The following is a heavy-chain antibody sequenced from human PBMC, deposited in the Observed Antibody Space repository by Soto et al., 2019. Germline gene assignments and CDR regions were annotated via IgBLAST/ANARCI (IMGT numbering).Heavy chain of an antibody. CDR3: ARLVAPGQFDY. Sequence: ASVKVSCKASGYTFADYSVHWVLQAPGQSLEWMGWINSAHGKTKYSQKFQARVTITRDASATTDYLELSSLRSEDTAVYYCARLVAPGQFDYWGQGTRVTVSS. D-gene: IGHD5-12*01. CDR1: GYTFADYS. J-gene: IGHJ4*02. V-gene: IGHV1-3*04. CDR2: INSAHGKT.